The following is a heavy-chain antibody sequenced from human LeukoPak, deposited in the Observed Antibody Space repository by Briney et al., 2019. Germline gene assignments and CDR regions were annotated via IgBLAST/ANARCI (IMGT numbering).Heavy chain of an antibody. CDR3: AKDSMYDSTGYFDY. Sequence: PGRSLRLSCAASGFTFDDYAMHWVRQAPGKGLEWVSGISWNSGSIAYADSVKGRFTISRDNAKNSLYLQMNSLRAEDTALYYCAKDSMYDSTGYFDYWGQGTLVTVSS. D-gene: IGHD2-8*01. V-gene: IGHV3-9*01. CDR2: ISWNSGSI. CDR1: GFTFDDYA. J-gene: IGHJ4*02.